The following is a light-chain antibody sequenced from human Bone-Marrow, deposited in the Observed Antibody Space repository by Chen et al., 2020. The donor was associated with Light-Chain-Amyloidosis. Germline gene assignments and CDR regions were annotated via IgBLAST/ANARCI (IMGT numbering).Light chain of an antibody. Sequence: QSALTQPASVSGSPGPSIPISCTGTSSAVGGDNHVSWYQQHPDKAPKLMIYEVTNRPSWVPDRFSGSKSDNTASLTISGLQTEDEADYFCSSYTITNTLVFGSGTRVTVL. J-gene: IGLJ1*01. CDR3: SSYTITNTLV. V-gene: IGLV2-14*01. CDR1: SSAVGGDNH. CDR2: EVT.